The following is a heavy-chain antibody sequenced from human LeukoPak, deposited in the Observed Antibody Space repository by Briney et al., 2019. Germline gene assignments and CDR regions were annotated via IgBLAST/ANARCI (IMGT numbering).Heavy chain of an antibody. V-gene: IGHV3-33*06. J-gene: IGHJ6*02. CDR1: GFIFSSYW. CDR2: IWYDGSNK. Sequence: PGGSLRLSCAASGFIFSSYWMTWVRQAPGKGLEWVAVIWYDGSNKYYADSVKGRFTISRDNSKNTLYLQMNSLRAEDTAVYYCAKDSRPYYYYYGMDVWGQGTTVTVSS. CDR3: AKDSRPYYYYYGMDV. D-gene: IGHD6-13*01.